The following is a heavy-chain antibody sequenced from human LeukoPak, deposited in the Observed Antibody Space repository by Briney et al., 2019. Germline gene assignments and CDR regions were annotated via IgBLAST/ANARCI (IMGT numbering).Heavy chain of an antibody. CDR1: GYTLTELS. D-gene: IGHD4/OR15-4a*01. CDR2: INPNSGGT. V-gene: IGHV1-2*06. J-gene: IGHJ3*02. CDR3: ARHGSLHGHAFDI. Sequence: ASVKVSCKVSGYTLTELSMHWVRQAPGQGLEWMGRINPNSGGTNYAQKFQGRVTMTRDTSISTAYMELSRLRSDDTAVYYCARHGSLHGHAFDIWGQGTMVTVSS.